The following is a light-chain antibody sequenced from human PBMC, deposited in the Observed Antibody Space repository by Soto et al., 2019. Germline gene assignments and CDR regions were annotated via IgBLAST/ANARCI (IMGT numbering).Light chain of an antibody. J-gene: IGLJ1*01. V-gene: IGLV1-44*01. CDR1: SSNIGNNN. CDR2: NND. Sequence: SVLTQPPSVSWTPGQRVTLSCSGGSSNIGNNNVNWYQQLPGTTPKLLIYNNDKGPSGVPDRFSGSKSGTSASLAISDLQSEDEADYYCAASDDSLNGQIFGPGTKVTVL. CDR3: AASDDSLNGQI.